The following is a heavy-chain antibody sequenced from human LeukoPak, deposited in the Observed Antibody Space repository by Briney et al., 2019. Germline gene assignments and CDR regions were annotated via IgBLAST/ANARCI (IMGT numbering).Heavy chain of an antibody. J-gene: IGHJ4*02. V-gene: IGHV3-23*01. CDR1: GFTFSSYA. D-gene: IGHD3-3*01. CDR2: ISGGGGRT. Sequence: PGGSLRLSCAASGFTFSSYAMSWVRQAPGKGLEWVSVISGGGGRTYYADSVKGRFTISRDNSKNTLYLQMNSLRAEDTAVYYCAKEDVLRFLEWLPYYFDYWGQGTLVTVSS. CDR3: AKEDVLRFLEWLPYYFDY.